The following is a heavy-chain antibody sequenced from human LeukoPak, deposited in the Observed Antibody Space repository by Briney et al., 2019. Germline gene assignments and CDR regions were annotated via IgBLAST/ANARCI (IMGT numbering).Heavy chain of an antibody. Sequence: GGSLRLSCAASGLTFSNYAMHWVRQAPGKGLEWVSAISGTGHSIYYAASVKGRFTISRDDAKNSVYLQMNNLRGEDTAVYYCARAYTIADQFDYWGQGSLVTVSS. J-gene: IGHJ4*02. D-gene: IGHD4-11*01. V-gene: IGHV3-21*01. CDR1: GLTFSNYA. CDR3: ARAYTIADQFDY. CDR2: ISGTGHSI.